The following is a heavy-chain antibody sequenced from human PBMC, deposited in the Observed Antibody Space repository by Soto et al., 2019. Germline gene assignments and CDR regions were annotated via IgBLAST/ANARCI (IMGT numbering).Heavy chain of an antibody. J-gene: IGHJ3*02. CDR3: ARGSGWYLSKEVNDAFDI. V-gene: IGHV3-7*05. Sequence: GGSLRLSCAASGFTFSSYWMSWVRQAPGKGLEWVANIKQDGSEKYYVDSVKGRFTISRDNAKNSLYLQMNSLRAEDTAVYYCARGSGWYLSKEVNDAFDIWGQGTMVTVSS. CDR2: IKQDGSEK. CDR1: GFTFSSYW. D-gene: IGHD6-19*01.